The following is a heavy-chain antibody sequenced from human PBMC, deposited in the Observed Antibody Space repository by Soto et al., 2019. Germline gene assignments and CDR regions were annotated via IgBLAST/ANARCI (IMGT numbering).Heavy chain of an antibody. CDR2: INHSGST. V-gene: IGHV4-34*01. Sequence: SETLSLTCAVYGGSFSGYYWSWIRQPPGKGLEWIGEINHSGSTNYNPSLKSRVTISVDTSKNQFSLKLSSVTAADTAVYYCARGPISAALVTITGWGQGTLVTVSS. J-gene: IGHJ4*02. D-gene: IGHD2-21*02. CDR1: GGSFSGYY. CDR3: ARGPISAALVTITG.